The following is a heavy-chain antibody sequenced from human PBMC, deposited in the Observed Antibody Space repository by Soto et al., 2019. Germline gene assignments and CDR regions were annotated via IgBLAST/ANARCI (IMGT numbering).Heavy chain of an antibody. Sequence: QVQLQESGPGLVKPSETLSLTCTVSGGSISSGAYYWSWVRQHPGKGLEWIGYISYIGSTYYNPSLRSRVTVSRDTSKNHFSWRMNSVTAADPAVYFCARVWPAGGYTVYYFDFWGQGTLVTVSS. V-gene: IGHV4-31*03. CDR1: GGSISSGAYY. CDR3: ARVWPAGGYTVYYFDF. D-gene: IGHD5-12*01. J-gene: IGHJ4*02. CDR2: ISYIGST.